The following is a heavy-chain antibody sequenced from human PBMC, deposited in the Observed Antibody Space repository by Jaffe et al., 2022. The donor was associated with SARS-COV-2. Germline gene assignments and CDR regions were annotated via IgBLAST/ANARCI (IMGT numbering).Heavy chain of an antibody. CDR2: IYYSGST. CDR1: GGFISGYY. CDR3: ARGSGGYYNWYFDL. D-gene: IGHD3-10*01. V-gene: IGHV4-59*01. Sequence: QVQLQESGPGLVKPSETLSLTCTVSGGFISGYYWSWIRQPPGKGLDWIGYIYYSGSTNYNPSLKSRVTMSVDTSKNQFSLRLSSVTAEDTAVYYCARGSGGYYNWYFDLWGRGTLVTVSS. J-gene: IGHJ2*01.